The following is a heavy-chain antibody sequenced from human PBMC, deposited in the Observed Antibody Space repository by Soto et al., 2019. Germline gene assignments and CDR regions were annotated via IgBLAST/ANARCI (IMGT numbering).Heavy chain of an antibody. D-gene: IGHD2-15*01. Sequence: ASVKVSCEASVGTFSSDTISWGRQGPGQGVEWMGRIIPILGIANYAQKCRGGVTITADESTSTAYMELSSMRFEDTAVYYRARESRYCSGGSCYFLRGIAPWG. CDR1: VGTFSSDT. V-gene: IGHV1-69*04. CDR3: ARESRYCSGGSCYFLRGIAP. CDR2: IIPILGIA. J-gene: IGHJ5*02.